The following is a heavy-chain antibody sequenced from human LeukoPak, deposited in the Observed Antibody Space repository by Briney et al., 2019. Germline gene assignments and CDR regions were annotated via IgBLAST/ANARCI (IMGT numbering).Heavy chain of an antibody. V-gene: IGHV3-23*01. CDR3: ASHPGTILLVVRLDY. Sequence: VSAITASGGSTYYADSVKGRFTISRDNSKNTLYLQMNSLRAEDTAVYYCASHPGTILLVVRLDYWGHGTVVTVAS. D-gene: IGHD3-22*01. CDR2: ITASGGST. J-gene: IGHJ4*01.